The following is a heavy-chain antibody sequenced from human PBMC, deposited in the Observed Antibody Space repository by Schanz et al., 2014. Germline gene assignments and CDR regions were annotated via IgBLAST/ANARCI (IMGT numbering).Heavy chain of an antibody. V-gene: IGHV1-3*01. CDR1: GYSFTPFP. CDR2: INAGTGNM. J-gene: IGHJ3*02. CDR3: TRGGYSYALSAFDI. Sequence: QVQLVQSWAEVKGPGASVKVSCKASGYSFTPFPIHWVRQAPGQRLEWMGWINAGTGNMKYSQKFQGRVTITRDTLASTAYMELRSLRSDDTALYYCTRGGYSYALSAFDIWGQGTMVTVSS. D-gene: IGHD5-18*01.